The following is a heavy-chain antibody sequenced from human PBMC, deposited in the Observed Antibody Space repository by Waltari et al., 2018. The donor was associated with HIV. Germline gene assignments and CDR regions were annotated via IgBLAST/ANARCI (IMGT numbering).Heavy chain of an antibody. CDR3: ASHPVPYCGNRRCYGGF. CDR2: SSATGSTT. CDR1: GSTFVSDA. V-gene: IGHV3-23*01. J-gene: IGHJ4*02. D-gene: IGHD2-21*01. Sequence: EVQLLESGGPLVQPGGSLSPSCAVFGSTFVSDAMSWVRQAPGKGLEWVSSSSATGSTTYYSESVKGRFTIARDNSKNTLSLQMSSLLVEDTAIYYCASHPVPYCGNRRCYGGFWGQGTLVTVSS.